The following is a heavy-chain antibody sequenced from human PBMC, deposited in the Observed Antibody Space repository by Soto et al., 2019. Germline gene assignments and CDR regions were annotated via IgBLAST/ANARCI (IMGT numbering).Heavy chain of an antibody. Sequence: EVQLVESGGGLVKPGGSLRLSCAASGFTFSTCSMNWDRQAPGKGLEWVSSISGSSRNIYYADSVKGRFTISRDNAKNSLYLQMNSLRAEDTAVYYCARDNGYDAATLDYWGQGTLVTVSS. CDR1: GFTFSTCS. V-gene: IGHV3-21*02. CDR2: ISGSSRNI. J-gene: IGHJ4*02. D-gene: IGHD5-12*01. CDR3: ARDNGYDAATLDY.